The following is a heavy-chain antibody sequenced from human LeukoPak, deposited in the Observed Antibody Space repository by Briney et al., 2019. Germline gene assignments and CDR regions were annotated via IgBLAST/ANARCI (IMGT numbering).Heavy chain of an antibody. Sequence: PGGSLRLSCVASGITFSTYAMSWVRQAPGKGLEWVSVISSSGSSTYYADSVKGRFTISRDNLKNTLYLQMNSLRAEDTAVYYCAKERTVTAFDYWGQGTLVTVSS. V-gene: IGHV3-23*01. J-gene: IGHJ4*02. CDR2: ISSSGSST. D-gene: IGHD4-17*01. CDR1: GITFSTYA. CDR3: AKERTVTAFDY.